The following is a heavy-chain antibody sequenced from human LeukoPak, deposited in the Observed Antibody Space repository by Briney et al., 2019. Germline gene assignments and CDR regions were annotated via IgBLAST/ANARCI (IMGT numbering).Heavy chain of an antibody. CDR3: ARVGVVVPAAIPSYWYFDL. CDR2: IYYSGST. V-gene: IGHV4-59*01. D-gene: IGHD2-2*01. Sequence: PSETLSLTCTVSGGSISSYYWSWIRQPPGKGLEWIGYIYYSGSTNYNPSLKSRVTISVDTSKNQFSLKLCSVTAADTAVYYCARVGVVVPAAIPSYWYFDLWGRGTLVTVSS. CDR1: GGSISSYY. J-gene: IGHJ2*01.